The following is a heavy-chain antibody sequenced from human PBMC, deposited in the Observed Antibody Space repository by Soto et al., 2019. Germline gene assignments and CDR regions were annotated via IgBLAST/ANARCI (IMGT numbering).Heavy chain of an antibody. CDR1: GGSIISDNW. CDR2: IFHSGNT. Sequence: SETLSLTCAVSGGSIISDNWWSWVRQPPGKGLEWIGEIFHSGNTNYNPSLKSRVTISVDKSNNQFSLKLSSVTAADTAVYFCANSEGKKQLDHFDYCCQGTLVSVS. J-gene: IGHJ4*02. V-gene: IGHV4-4*02. CDR3: ANSEGKKQLDHFDY. D-gene: IGHD6-13*01.